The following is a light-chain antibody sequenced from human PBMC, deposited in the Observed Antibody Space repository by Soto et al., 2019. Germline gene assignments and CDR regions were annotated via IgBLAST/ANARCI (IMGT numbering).Light chain of an antibody. CDR2: EDN. CDR1: SSDVGAYNY. V-gene: IGLV2-8*01. J-gene: IGLJ2*01. Sequence: QSALTQPPSASGSPGQSVTISCTGTSSDVGAYNYVSWYQQHPGKAPKLMIYEDNKRPSGVPDRFSCSKSGNTASQTVSGLQDEDEADYYCSSYAGSNNLVFGGGTKLTV. CDR3: SSYAGSNNLV.